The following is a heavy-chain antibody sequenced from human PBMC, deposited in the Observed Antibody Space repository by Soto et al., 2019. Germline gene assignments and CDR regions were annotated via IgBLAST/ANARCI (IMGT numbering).Heavy chain of an antibody. CDR1: GFTFTSYA. CDR2: FSGSGDNT. V-gene: IGHV3-23*01. J-gene: IGHJ4*02. CDR3: ARTSKFDY. Sequence: EVQLLESGGGLVQPGGSLRLSCAASGFTFTSYAMSWVRQAPGKGLEWVSTFSGSGDNTYYADSVKGRFTISRDNSKNTLSLQMNSLGAEDTVIYYCARTSKFDYWGQGTLVTVSS.